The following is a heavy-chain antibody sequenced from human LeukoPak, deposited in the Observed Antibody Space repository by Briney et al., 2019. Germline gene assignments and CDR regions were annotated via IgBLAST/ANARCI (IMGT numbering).Heavy chain of an antibody. Sequence: GRSLRLCCAASGFTFSSYAMHWDRQAPGKGLEWVAVISYDGSNKYYADSVKGRFTISRDNSKNTLYLQMNSLRAEDTAVYYCARDGAMGYFDYWGQGTLVTVSS. CDR3: ARDGAMGYFDY. V-gene: IGHV3-30-3*01. CDR2: ISYDGSNK. J-gene: IGHJ4*02. D-gene: IGHD5-24*01. CDR1: GFTFSSYA.